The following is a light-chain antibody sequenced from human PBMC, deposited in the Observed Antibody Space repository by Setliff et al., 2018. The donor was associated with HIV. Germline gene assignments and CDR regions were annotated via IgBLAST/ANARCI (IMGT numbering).Light chain of an antibody. CDR1: SGDVGGYNH. CDR2: EVT. V-gene: IGLV2-14*01. CDR3: TSFTTTGAYV. J-gene: IGLJ1*01. Sequence: SALTQPASVSGSPGQSISISCTGTSGDVGGYNHVSWYQQEPDRAPKLMIYEVTNRPSGVSNRFSGSKSGNTASLTISELQAEDEADYYCTSFTTTGAYVFGTGTKVTVL.